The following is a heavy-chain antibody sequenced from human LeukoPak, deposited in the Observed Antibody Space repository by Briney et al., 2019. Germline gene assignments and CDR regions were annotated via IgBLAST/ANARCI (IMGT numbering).Heavy chain of an antibody. D-gene: IGHD6-13*01. J-gene: IGHJ6*02. CDR2: INTYTGNP. Sequence: ASVKVSCKASGYAFTEYAMNWVRQAPGQGLEWMGWINTYTGNPTYGQGFTGRFVFSLDTSVSTAYLQISSLKAEDSAVYYCARDQVEAGGYYYYYYGMDVWGQGTTVTVSS. CDR3: ARDQVEAGGYYYYYYGMDV. CDR1: GYAFTEYA. V-gene: IGHV7-4-1*02.